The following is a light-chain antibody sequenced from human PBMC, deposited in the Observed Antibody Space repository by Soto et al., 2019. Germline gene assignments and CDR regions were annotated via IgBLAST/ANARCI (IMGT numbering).Light chain of an antibody. V-gene: IGKV3-15*01. CDR1: QSVSDN. CDR3: QQSNNWPYT. J-gene: IGKJ2*01. Sequence: EIVMTQSPATLSVSPGERVTLSCRATQSVSDNLAWYQQKPGHAPRLLIYGASTRATTTPARFSGSGSGTEFTLTISSLQSEDFAVYFCQQSNNWPYTFGQGTKLDIK. CDR2: GAS.